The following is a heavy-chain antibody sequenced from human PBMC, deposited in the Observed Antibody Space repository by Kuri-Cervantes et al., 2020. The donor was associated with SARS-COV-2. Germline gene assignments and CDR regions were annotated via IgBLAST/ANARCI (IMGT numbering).Heavy chain of an antibody. V-gene: IGHV3-74*01. Sequence: GGSLRLSCAASGFTFSGHWIHWVRQAPGKGLVWVSCINPDGSYTNNADSVKGRFTLSRDNAKNMLFLQMNSLRAEDTAVYYCVRDGDHWNFDYWGQGTLVNGAS. D-gene: IGHD1-1*01. CDR1: GFTFSGHW. CDR2: INPDGSYT. CDR3: VRDGDHWNFDY. J-gene: IGHJ4*02.